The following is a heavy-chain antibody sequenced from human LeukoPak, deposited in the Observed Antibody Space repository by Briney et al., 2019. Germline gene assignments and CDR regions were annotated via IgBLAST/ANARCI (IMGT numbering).Heavy chain of an antibody. CDR3: ANTPLNRPKSYYYYYRNV. Sequence: GGSLRLSCAASGFTFSSYWMSWVRQAPGKGLEWVSSISGSGGSTYYADSVKGRFTVSRDNSKNSLYLQMNSLRAEDTAVYYCANTPLNRPKSYYYYYRNVWGEETTVTASS. V-gene: IGHV3-23*01. D-gene: IGHD2-15*01. CDR1: GFTFSSYW. CDR2: ISGSGGST. J-gene: IGHJ6*03.